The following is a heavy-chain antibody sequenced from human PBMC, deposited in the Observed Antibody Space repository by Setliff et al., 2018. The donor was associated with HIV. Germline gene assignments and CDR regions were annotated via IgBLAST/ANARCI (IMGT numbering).Heavy chain of an antibody. CDR2: IYSSGNT. V-gene: IGHV4-61*10. Sequence: SETLSLTCTVSGVSINSGNYYWGRIRQPAGKRLEWIGRIYSSGNTNYNPSLKSRVTISADTSKNQFSLRLKSVTAADTAVYYCARGGYCSSTSCYPFDNWGRGTLVTVSS. D-gene: IGHD2-2*01. CDR3: ARGGYCSSTSCYPFDN. CDR1: GVSINSGNYY. J-gene: IGHJ4*01.